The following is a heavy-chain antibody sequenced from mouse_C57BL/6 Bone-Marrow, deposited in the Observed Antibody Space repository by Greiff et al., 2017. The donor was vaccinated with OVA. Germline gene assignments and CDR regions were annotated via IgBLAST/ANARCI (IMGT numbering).Heavy chain of an antibody. CDR1: GYSFTSYY. J-gene: IGHJ4*01. CDR2: IYPGSGNT. D-gene: IGHD1-1*01. Sequence: QVQLKQSGPELVKPGASVKISCKASGYSFTSYYIHWVKQRPGQGLEWIGWIYPGSGNTKYNEKFKGKATLTADTSSSTAYMQLNSLTSEDSAVYDCARDYGSRGYAMDYWGQGTSVTVSS. V-gene: IGHV1-66*01. CDR3: ARDYGSRGYAMDY.